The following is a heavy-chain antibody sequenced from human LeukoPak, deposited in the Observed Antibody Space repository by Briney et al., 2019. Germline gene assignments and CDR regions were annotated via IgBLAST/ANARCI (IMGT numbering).Heavy chain of an antibody. J-gene: IGHJ4*02. CDR2: ISYDGSNK. V-gene: IGHV3-30*18. CDR3: AKDFGPGHHKILITMVRGRPYYFDY. CDR1: GFTFSSYG. D-gene: IGHD3-10*01. Sequence: GGSLRLSCAASGFTFSSYGMHWVHQAPGKGLEWVAVISYDGSNKYYADSVKGRFTISRDNSKNTLYLQMNSLRAEDTAVYYCAKDFGPGHHKILITMVRGRPYYFDYWGRGTLVTVSS.